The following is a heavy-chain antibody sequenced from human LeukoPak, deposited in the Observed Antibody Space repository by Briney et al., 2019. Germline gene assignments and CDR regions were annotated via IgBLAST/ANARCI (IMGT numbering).Heavy chain of an antibody. CDR1: GYTFTSYY. J-gene: IGHJ4*02. CDR3: ARDNDFDY. Sequence: ASVKVSCKASGYTFTSYYIHWVRQAPGQGLEWMGIIYPGGGSTSYAQKFQGRVTMTRDMSTSAVYMELSSLRSEDTAVYYCARDNDFDYWGQGTLVTVSS. CDR2: IYPGGGST. V-gene: IGHV1-46*01. D-gene: IGHD2-8*01.